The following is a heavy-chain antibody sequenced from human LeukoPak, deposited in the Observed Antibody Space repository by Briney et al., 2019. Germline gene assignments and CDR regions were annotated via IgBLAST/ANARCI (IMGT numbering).Heavy chain of an antibody. V-gene: IGHV3-74*01. CDR2: ISPTGSTT. D-gene: IGHD6-6*01. CDR1: GFTFSVYS. CDR3: ARGPNSNWSGLDF. J-gene: IGHJ4*02. Sequence: PGGSLRLSCAASGFTFSVYSMNWVRQSPGKGLVWVSRISPTGSTTSYADSVKGRFTVSRDNAKNTLYLQVNNLRAEDTAVYYCARGPNSNWSGLDFWGQGTLLTVSS.